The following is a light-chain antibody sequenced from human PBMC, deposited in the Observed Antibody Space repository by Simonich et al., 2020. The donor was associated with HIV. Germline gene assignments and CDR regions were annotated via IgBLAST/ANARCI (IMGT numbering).Light chain of an antibody. J-gene: IGKJ1*01. CDR2: GAS. V-gene: IGKV4-1*01. Sequence: EIVMTQSPDSLAVSLGERTTINCKSSQSVLYNSNSKNYLAWYQQKPGQPPKLLIYGASTRESGVPDRFSGSGSGTDFTLTISSLQAEDVAVYYCQQFYTTPWTFGQGTKVEIK. CDR1: QSVLYNSNSKNY. CDR3: QQFYTTPWT.